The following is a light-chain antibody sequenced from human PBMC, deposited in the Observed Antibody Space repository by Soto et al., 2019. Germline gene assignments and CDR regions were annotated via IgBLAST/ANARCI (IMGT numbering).Light chain of an antibody. V-gene: IGKV3-15*01. J-gene: IGKJ1*01. CDR2: GAS. Sequence: IVLTHSPASLSVSQGEIATLSCSAIQSVSSNLALYQQKPGQAPRLLIYGASTRATGIPARISGSGSGTEFTLTITSLQSEDFAVYYCQPYNKWRTFGQGTKVDIK. CDR1: QSVSSN. CDR3: QPYNKWRT.